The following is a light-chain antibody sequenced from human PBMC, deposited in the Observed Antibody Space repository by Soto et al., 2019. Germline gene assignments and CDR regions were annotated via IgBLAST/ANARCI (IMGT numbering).Light chain of an antibody. V-gene: IGKV3-20*01. CDR3: QQYGISLIT. CDR1: QSVGSIY. CDR2: GAS. Sequence: EIVLTQSPGTLSLSPGERATLSCRASQSVGSIYLAWYQQKVGQAPRLLIYGASNRATGIPDRFSGSGSGTDFTLTINRLEPEDFVVYYCQQYGISLITFGQGTRLEIK. J-gene: IGKJ5*01.